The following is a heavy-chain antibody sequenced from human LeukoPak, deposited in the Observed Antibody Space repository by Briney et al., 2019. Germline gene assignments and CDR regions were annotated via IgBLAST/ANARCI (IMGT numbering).Heavy chain of an antibody. CDR2: ISGSGGST. V-gene: IGHV3-23*01. Sequence: GGSLRISCAASGFTFSSYAMSWVRQAPGKGLEWVSAISGSGGSTYYADSVKGRFTISRDNSKNTLYLQMNSLRAEDTAVYYCAKDWGDILTGFDYWGQGTLVTVSS. CDR3: AKDWGDILTGFDY. J-gene: IGHJ4*02. CDR1: GFTFSSYA. D-gene: IGHD3-9*01.